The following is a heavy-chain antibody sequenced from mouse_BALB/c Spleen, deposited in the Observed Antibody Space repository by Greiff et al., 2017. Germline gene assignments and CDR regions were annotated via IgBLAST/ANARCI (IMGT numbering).Heavy chain of an antibody. J-gene: IGHJ4*01. Sequence: EVNVVESGGGLVQPGGSRKLSCAASGFTFSSFGMHWVRQAPEKGLEWVAYISSGSSTIYYADTVKGRFTISRDNPKNTLFLQMTSLRSEDTAMYYCARSGITTFFYAMDYWGQGTSVTVSS. D-gene: IGHD2-4*01. CDR1: GFTFSSFG. CDR2: ISSGSSTI. CDR3: ARSGITTFFYAMDY. V-gene: IGHV5-17*02.